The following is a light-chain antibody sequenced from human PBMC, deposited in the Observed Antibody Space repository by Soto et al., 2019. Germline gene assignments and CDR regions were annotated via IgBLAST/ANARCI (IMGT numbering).Light chain of an antibody. CDR2: AAS. CDR3: QQSYSTPRT. J-gene: IGKJ4*01. CDR1: QSISSS. Sequence: DIQMTQFPSSLSASVGDRVTITCRASQSISSSLNWYQQKPGKAPNLLVSAASNLQTGVPSRFSGSGSGTDFTLTISSLQPEDFATYYCQQSYSTPRTFGGGTKVDI. V-gene: IGKV1-39*01.